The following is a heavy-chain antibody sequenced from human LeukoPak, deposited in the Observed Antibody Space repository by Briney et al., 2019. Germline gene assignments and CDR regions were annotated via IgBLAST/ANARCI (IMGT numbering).Heavy chain of an antibody. CDR3: ARARITMVRGVIGAFDI. Sequence: ASVKVSCKASGYTFTGYYMHWVRQAPGQGLEWMGWINPNSGGTNYAQKFQGRVTMTRDTSISTAYMELSRLRSDDTAVYYCARARITMVRGVIGAFDIWGQGTMVTDSS. V-gene: IGHV1-2*02. CDR2: INPNSGGT. J-gene: IGHJ3*02. D-gene: IGHD3-10*01. CDR1: GYTFTGYY.